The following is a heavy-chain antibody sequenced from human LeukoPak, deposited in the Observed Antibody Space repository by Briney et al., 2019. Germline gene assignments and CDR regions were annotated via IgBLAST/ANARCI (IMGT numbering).Heavy chain of an antibody. CDR1: GFTFDDYA. CDR2: ISWNSGSI. V-gene: IGHV3-9*01. D-gene: IGHD6-13*01. Sequence: GGSLRLSCAASGFTFDDYAMHWVRQAPGKGLEWVSGISWNSGSIGYADSVKGRFTISRDNAKNSLYLQMNSLRAEDTALYYCAKDITRIAAAGTGFDYWGQGTLVTVSS. CDR3: AKDITRIAAAGTGFDY. J-gene: IGHJ4*02.